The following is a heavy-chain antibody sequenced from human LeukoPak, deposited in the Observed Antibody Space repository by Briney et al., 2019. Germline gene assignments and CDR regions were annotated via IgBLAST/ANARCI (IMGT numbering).Heavy chain of an antibody. J-gene: IGHJ3*02. CDR2: INPNSGGT. CDR1: GYTFTGYY. D-gene: IGHD4-11*01. V-gene: IGHV1-2*02. CDR3: AREPTTVTTNGDAFDI. Sequence: GASVNVSCKASGYTFTGYYMHWVRQAPGQGREWMGWINPNSGGTNYAQKFQGRVTMTRDTSISTAYMELSRLRSDDTAVYYCAREPTTVTTNGDAFDIWGQGTMVTVSS.